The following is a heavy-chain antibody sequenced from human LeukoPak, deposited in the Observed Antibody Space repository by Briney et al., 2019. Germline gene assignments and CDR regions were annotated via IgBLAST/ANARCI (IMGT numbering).Heavy chain of an antibody. Sequence: PSQTLSLTCTVSGRSISSYYWSWIRQPPGKGLEWIAYIYYSGSTNYNPSLKSRVTISVDTSKNQFSLKLSSVSAAVTAVYYCARGLMGATHIDFWGQGTLVTVSS. CDR2: IYYSGST. J-gene: IGHJ4*02. CDR3: ARGLMGATHIDF. V-gene: IGHV4-59*01. D-gene: IGHD1-26*01. CDR1: GRSISSYY.